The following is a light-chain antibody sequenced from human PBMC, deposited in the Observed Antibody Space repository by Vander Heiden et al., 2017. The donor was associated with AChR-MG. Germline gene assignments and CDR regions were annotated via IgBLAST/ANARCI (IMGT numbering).Light chain of an antibody. Sequence: QPALTQPHSVSGSPGQPVTTSCTGTSSDVVAYNYVSWYQHHPGKAPKLIIYDVSKRPSGVPDRFSSSKSGNTASLTISGLQTEDEGDHHCCSYAGSYTHVTFGGGTKLTVL. J-gene: IGLJ2*01. CDR2: DVS. V-gene: IGLV2-11*01. CDR1: SSDVVAYNY. CDR3: CSYAGSYTHVT.